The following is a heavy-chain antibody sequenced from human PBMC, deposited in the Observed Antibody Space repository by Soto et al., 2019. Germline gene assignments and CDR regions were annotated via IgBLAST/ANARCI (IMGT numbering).Heavy chain of an antibody. V-gene: IGHV1-69*11. J-gene: IGHJ1*01. CDR3: ASGPGYCSGGSCRPSEYFRH. CDR2: ILPTLHTT. CDR1: GVTFFNSG. Sequence: QVHLVQSGAEVKKPGSSVKVSCKASGVTFFNSGFSWVRQAPGQGLEWVGGILPTLHTTKYAQSFRGRVTITADESTGTAYMELSSLRADDTAVYYCASGPGYCSGGSCRPSEYFRHWGQGTLLIVSS. D-gene: IGHD2-15*01.